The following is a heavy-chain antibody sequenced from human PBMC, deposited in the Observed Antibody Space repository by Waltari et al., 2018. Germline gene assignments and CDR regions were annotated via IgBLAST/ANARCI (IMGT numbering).Heavy chain of an antibody. Sequence: QVQLVQSGAAVKKPGSSVKVSCKASGGTFSSYAISWVRQAPGQGLEWMGRTIPIYGTANSAQKFQGRVTITADESTSTADMELSSLRSDDMAVYYCARGIQLWLYYWGQGTLVTVSS. CDR1: GGTFSSYA. D-gene: IGHD5-18*01. CDR3: ARGIQLWLYY. J-gene: IGHJ4*02. V-gene: IGHV1-69*15. CDR2: TIPIYGTA.